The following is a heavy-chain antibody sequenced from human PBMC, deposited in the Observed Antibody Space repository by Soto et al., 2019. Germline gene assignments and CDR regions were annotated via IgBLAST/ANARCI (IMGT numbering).Heavy chain of an antibody. D-gene: IGHD3-3*01. CDR2: MSSSGDS. CDR3: ARSSLTFFRGVAPDFDF. CDR1: CTSVSHYF. V-gene: IGHV4-4*08. Sequence: SETLSLTCAVSCTSVSHYFWSWLRQPPGKGLEWLGYMSSSGDSISNPALTIRITIYLDMARNHFSLNLSSLTVSDTAVYYCARSSLTFFRGVAPDFDFVGRGTMVTVSS. J-gene: IGHJ4*02.